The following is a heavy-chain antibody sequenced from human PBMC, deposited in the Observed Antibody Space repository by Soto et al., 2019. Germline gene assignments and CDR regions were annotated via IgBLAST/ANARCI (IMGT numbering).Heavy chain of an antibody. V-gene: IGHV3-33*01. CDR2: IWYDGSNK. CDR3: ERGHTVLVFGYFDY. D-gene: IGHD5-18*01. J-gene: IGHJ4*02. CDR1: GFTFSSYG. Sequence: QVQLVESGGGVVQPGRSLRLSCAASGFTFSSYGMHWVRQAPGKGLEWVAAIWYDGSNKYYADSVKGRFTISRDNSKNTLYLQMNSLRAEDTAVYYCERGHTVLVFGYFDYWGQGTLVTVSS.